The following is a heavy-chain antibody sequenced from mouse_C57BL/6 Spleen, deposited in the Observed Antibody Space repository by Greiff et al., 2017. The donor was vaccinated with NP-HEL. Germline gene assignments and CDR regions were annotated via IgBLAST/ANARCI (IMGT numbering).Heavy chain of an antibody. CDR2: IRNKANGYTT. CDR3: ARYIRGYYDYFDY. CDR1: GFTFTDYY. D-gene: IGHD2-3*01. J-gene: IGHJ2*01. Sequence: EVHLVESGGGLVQPGGSLSLSCAASGFTFTDYYMSWVRQPPGKALEWLGFIRNKANGYTTEYSASVKGRFTISRDNSQSILYLQMNALRAEDSATYYCARYIRGYYDYFDYWGQGTTLTVSS. V-gene: IGHV7-3*01.